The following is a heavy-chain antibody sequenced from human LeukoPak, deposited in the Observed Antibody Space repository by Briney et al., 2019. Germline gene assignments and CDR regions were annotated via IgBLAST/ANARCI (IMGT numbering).Heavy chain of an antibody. CDR3: ARDPGLLWFGELFAPASE. V-gene: IGHV3-33*01. CDR1: GFTFSSHA. Sequence: TGGSLRLSCVGSGFTFSSHAMSWVRQAPGKGLEWVAVIWYDGSNKYYADSVKGRFTISRDNSKNTLYLQMNSLRAEDTAVYYCARDPGLLWFGELFAPASEWGQGTLVTVSS. CDR2: IWYDGSNK. D-gene: IGHD3-10*01. J-gene: IGHJ4*02.